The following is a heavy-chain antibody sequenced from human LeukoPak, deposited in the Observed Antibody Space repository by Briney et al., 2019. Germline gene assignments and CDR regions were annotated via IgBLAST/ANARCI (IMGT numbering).Heavy chain of an antibody. J-gene: IGHJ3*02. D-gene: IGHD1-14*01. V-gene: IGHV3-74*01. CDR1: GFTFRNYW. CDR2: INNDGSGT. CDR3: ARRGPDHAFDI. Sequence: GGSLRLSCAASGFTFRNYWMYWVRQTPGKGLVYVSRINNDGSGTTYAESVKGRFTISRDNGNNGVYLQMNGLRAEDTAVYYCARRGPDHAFDIWGQVTMVTVS.